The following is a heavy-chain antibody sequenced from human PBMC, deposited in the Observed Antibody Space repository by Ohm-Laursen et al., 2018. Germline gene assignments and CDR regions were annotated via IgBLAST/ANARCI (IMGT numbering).Heavy chain of an antibody. CDR1: GFTFDDYA. CDR2: ISWNSGSI. CDR3: VKGQWLAPQDAFDI. V-gene: IGHV3-9*01. D-gene: IGHD6-19*01. J-gene: IGHJ3*02. Sequence: SSLRLSCAASGFTFDDYAMHWVRQAPGKGLEWVSGISWNSGSIDYADSVKGRFTISRDNAKNSLFLQMNSLRTEDTALYSCVKGQWLAPQDAFDIWGQGTMVTVSS.